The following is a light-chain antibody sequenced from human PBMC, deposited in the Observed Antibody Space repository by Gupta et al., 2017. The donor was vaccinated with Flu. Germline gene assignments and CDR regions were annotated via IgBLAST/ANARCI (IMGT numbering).Light chain of an antibody. CDR1: ATISNF. CDR3: QQSDNTPFT. Sequence: DIQLTQSPTALSASVENRVTITGRSSATISNFLSWSQQRPGQAPKLLIYAVSSLQSGVPSRFSCSGSGTDFTLTISRLQPDDFATYFCQQSDNTPFTFGQGTKMQI. CDR2: AVS. J-gene: IGKJ2*01. V-gene: IGKV1-39*01.